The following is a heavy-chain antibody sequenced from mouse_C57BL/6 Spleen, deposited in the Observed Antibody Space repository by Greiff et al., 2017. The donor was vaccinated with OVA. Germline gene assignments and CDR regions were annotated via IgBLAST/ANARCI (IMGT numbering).Heavy chain of an antibody. CDR3: ARPYYDYDEWYFDV. D-gene: IGHD2-4*01. V-gene: IGHV1-62-2*01. CDR1: GYTFTEYT. Sequence: QVQLQQPGAELVKPGASVKLSCKASGYTFTEYTIHWVKQRSGQGLEWNGWFYPGSGSIKYNEKFTDKAKLTADKSSSTVYMELSRLTSEDSAVYFCARPYYDYDEWYFDVWGTGTTVTVSS. CDR2: FYPGSGSI. J-gene: IGHJ1*03.